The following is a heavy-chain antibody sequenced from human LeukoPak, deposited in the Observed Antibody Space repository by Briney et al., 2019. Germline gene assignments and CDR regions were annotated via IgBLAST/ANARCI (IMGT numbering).Heavy chain of an antibody. Sequence: GGSLRLSCTASGFTFSIYAMSWVRQAPGKGLEWVSTITGSGGSTYYADSVKGRFTISRDNSKNTLYLQMNSLRAEDTAAYYCAKLMYSSSWYDSYYGMDVWGQGTTVTVSS. CDR2: ITGSGGST. D-gene: IGHD6-13*01. CDR1: GFTFSIYA. CDR3: AKLMYSSSWYDSYYGMDV. V-gene: IGHV3-23*01. J-gene: IGHJ6*02.